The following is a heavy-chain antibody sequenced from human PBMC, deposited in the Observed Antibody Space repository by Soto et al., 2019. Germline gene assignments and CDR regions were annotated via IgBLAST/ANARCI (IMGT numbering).Heavy chain of an antibody. D-gene: IGHD3-10*01. CDR2: IWSGGSNK. CDR3: ARKAFGEISYYYYGMDV. Sequence: QVQLVESGGGVVQPGRSLRLSCAASGFTFSTYGMHWVRQAPGKGLEWVAVIWSGGSNKYYADSVKGRFTISRDNSKNTLYLQMNSLRAEDTAVYYCARKAFGEISYYYYGMDVCGQGTTVTVSS. V-gene: IGHV3-33*01. J-gene: IGHJ6*02. CDR1: GFTFSTYG.